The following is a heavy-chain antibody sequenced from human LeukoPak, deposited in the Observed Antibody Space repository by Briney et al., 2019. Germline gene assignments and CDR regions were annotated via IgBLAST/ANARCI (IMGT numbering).Heavy chain of an antibody. CDR3: AKLVTHFDY. CDR1: GFTFSTKS. CDR2: ISGSGGNT. Sequence: GGSLRLSCAVSGFTFSTKSMNWVRQAPGKGLEWVSSISGSGGNTYYADSVKGRFTISRDNSKNTLYMQMNSLRAEDTAVYYCAKLVTHFDYWGQGTLVTVSS. D-gene: IGHD4-23*01. V-gene: IGHV3-23*01. J-gene: IGHJ4*02.